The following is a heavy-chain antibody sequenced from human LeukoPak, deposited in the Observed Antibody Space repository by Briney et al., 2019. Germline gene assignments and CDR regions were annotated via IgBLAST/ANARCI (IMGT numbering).Heavy chain of an antibody. CDR2: ISGSGGST. CDR3: ARTKITMVRGAFDI. D-gene: IGHD3-10*01. CDR1: GFTFSSYG. Sequence: PGGSLRLSCAASGFTFSSYGMSWVRQAPGKGLEWVSAISGSGGSTYYADSVKGRFTISRDNAKNSLYLQMNSLRAEDTAVYYCARTKITMVRGAFDIWGQGTMVTVSS. V-gene: IGHV3-23*01. J-gene: IGHJ3*02.